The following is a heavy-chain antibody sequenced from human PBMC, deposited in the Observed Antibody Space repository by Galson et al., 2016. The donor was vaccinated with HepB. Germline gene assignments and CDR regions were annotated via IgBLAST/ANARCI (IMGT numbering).Heavy chain of an antibody. D-gene: IGHD1-1*01. CDR3: ARQRGSSWKGTGRDV. Sequence: QSGAEVKKPGESLKISCKGSGYSFTSYWIGWVRQMPGKGLDWMGIIYPGDSDIKYSPSFQGQVTISADKSISTAYLQWSSLKASDTAMYYCARQRGSSWKGTGRDVWGQGITVTISS. CDR1: GYSFTSYW. J-gene: IGHJ6*02. CDR2: IYPGDSDI. V-gene: IGHV5-51*01.